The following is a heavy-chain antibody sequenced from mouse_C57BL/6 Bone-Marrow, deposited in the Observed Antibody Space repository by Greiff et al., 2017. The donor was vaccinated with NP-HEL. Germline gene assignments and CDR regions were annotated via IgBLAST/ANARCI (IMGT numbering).Heavy chain of an antibody. V-gene: IGHV1-59*01. CDR3: ARSGTAFEDY. CDR1: GYTFTSYW. Sequence: QVQLRQPGAELVRPGTSVKLSCKASGYTFTSYWMHWVKQRPGQGLEWIGVIDPSDSYTNYNQKFKGKATLTVDTSSSTAYMQLSSLTSEDSAVYYCARSGTAFEDYWGQGTTLTVSS. D-gene: IGHD4-1*01. J-gene: IGHJ2*01. CDR2: IDPSDSYT.